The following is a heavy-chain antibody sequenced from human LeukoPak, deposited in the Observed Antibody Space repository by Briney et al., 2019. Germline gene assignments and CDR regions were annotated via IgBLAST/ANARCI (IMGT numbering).Heavy chain of an antibody. CDR2: INHSGST. D-gene: IGHD2-2*01. V-gene: IGHV4-34*01. CDR3: AREGIVVVPAAIGFDY. J-gene: IGHJ4*02. Sequence: SETLSLTCAVYGGSFSGYYWSWIRQPPGKGLEWIGEINHSGSTNYNPSLKSRVTISVDTSKNQFSLKLGSVTAADTAVYYCAREGIVVVPAAIGFDYWGQGTLVTVSS. CDR1: GGSFSGYY.